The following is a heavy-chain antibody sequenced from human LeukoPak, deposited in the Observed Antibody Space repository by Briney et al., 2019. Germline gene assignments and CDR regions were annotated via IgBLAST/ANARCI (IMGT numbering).Heavy chain of an antibody. CDR2: ISGSGGST. CDR3: AKAGGVVVPAAISVNFQH. D-gene: IGHD2-2*01. J-gene: IGHJ1*01. V-gene: IGHV3-23*01. CDR1: GFTFSSYW. Sequence: GGSLRLSCAASGFTFSSYWMSWVRQAPGRGLEWVSAISGSGGSTYYADSVKGRFTISRDNSKNTLYLQMNSLRAEDTAVYYCAKAGGVVVPAAISVNFQHWGQGTLVTVSS.